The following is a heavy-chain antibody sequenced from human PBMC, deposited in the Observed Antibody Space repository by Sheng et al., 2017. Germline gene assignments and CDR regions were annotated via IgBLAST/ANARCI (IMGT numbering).Heavy chain of an antibody. Sequence: QVQLQQWGAGLLKPSETLSLTCAVYGGSFSGYYWSWIRQPPGKGLEWIGEINHSGSTNYNPSLKSRVTISVDTSKNQFSLKLSSVTAADTAVYYCARRMTPRPTHNWYFDLWGRGTLVTVSS. CDR1: GGSFSGYY. V-gene: IGHV4-34*01. D-gene: IGHD1-1*01. CDR2: INHSGST. CDR3: ARRMTPRPTHNWYFDL. J-gene: IGHJ2*01.